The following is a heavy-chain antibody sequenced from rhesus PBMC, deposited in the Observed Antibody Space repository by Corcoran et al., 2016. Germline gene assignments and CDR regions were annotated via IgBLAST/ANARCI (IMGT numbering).Heavy chain of an antibody. CDR3: ARGSGITIFGLVIPGDY. Sequence: QLQLQESGPGLVKPSETLSLTCAVSGGSISGYWWSWTRQPPGKGLEWIGRIDSSGSTDYNPSLKSRVTISRDTSKNQFSLKLSSVTAADTAVYYCARGSGITIFGLVIPGDYWGQGVLVTVPS. CDR2: IDSSGST. CDR1: GGSISGYW. V-gene: IGHV4-160*01. J-gene: IGHJ4*01. D-gene: IGHD3-3*01.